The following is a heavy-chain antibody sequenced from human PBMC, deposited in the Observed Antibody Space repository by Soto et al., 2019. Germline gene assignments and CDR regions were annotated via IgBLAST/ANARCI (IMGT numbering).Heavy chain of an antibody. CDR3: ARDVAYYYGSGSYYNSKHNWFDP. J-gene: IGHJ5*02. CDR1: GGSISSGGYY. D-gene: IGHD3-10*01. Sequence: SETLSLTCTVSGGSISSGGYYWSWIRQHPGKGLEWIGYIYYSGSTYYNPSLKSRVTISVDTSKNQFSLKLSSVTAADTAVYYCARDVAYYYGSGSYYNSKHNWFDPWGQGTLVTVSS. V-gene: IGHV4-31*03. CDR2: IYYSGST.